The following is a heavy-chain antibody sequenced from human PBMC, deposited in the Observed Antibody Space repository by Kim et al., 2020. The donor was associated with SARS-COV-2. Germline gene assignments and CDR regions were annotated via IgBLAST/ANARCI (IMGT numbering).Heavy chain of an antibody. CDR3: AEMGDDYYDSSGYDY. J-gene: IGHJ4*02. V-gene: IGHV3-30*03. Sequence: DSVKDRFTITTDNSKNTLYLQMNSLGAEDTAVYYCAEMGDDYYDSSGYDYWGQGTLVTVSS. D-gene: IGHD3-22*01.